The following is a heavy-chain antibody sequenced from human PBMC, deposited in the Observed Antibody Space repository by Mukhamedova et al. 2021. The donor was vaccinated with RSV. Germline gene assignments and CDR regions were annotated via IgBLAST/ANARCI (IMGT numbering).Heavy chain of an antibody. J-gene: IGHJ4*02. Sequence: GLEWVGFIRSKAYGGTTEYAASVKGRFTISRDDSKSIAYLQMNSLKTEDTAVYYCTRDPDKRHYYDSSGSFDYWGKGTLVTVSS. D-gene: IGHD3-22*01. CDR3: TRDPDKRHYYDSSGSFDY. V-gene: IGHV3-49*02. CDR2: IRSKAYGGTT.